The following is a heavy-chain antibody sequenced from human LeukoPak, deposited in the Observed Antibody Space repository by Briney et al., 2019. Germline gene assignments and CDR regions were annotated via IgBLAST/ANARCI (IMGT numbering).Heavy chain of an antibody. J-gene: IGHJ4*02. CDR2: ISSSSSTI. Sequence: GGSLRLSCAASGFTFSSYSMNWVRQAPGKGLEWVSYISSSSSTIYYADSVKGRFTISRDNAKNSLYLQMNSLRAEDTAVYYCAGGGGGYSYGWDFDYWGQGTLVTVSS. CDR3: AGGGGGYSYGWDFDY. CDR1: GFTFSSYS. D-gene: IGHD5-18*01. V-gene: IGHV3-48*04.